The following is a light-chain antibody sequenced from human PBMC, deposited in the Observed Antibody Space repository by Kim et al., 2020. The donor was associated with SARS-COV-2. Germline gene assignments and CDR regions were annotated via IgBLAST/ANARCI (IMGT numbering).Light chain of an antibody. CDR3: SSYTSSSTLV. J-gene: IGLJ2*01. CDR1: SSDVGSYNY. CDR2: DVS. V-gene: IGLV2-14*03. Sequence: GQSITISCTGTSSDVGSYNYVSWYQQHPGKAPKPMIYDVSNRPSGVSNRFSGSKSGNTASLTISGLQAEDEADYYCSSYTSSSTLVFGGGTQLTVL.